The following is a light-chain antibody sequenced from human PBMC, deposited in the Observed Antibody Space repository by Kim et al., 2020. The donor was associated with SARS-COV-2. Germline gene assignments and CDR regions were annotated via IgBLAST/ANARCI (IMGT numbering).Light chain of an antibody. V-gene: IGKV1-13*02. CDR1: QGISSA. J-gene: IGKJ2*02. CDR2: DAS. Sequence: AIQLTQSPSSLSASVGDRVTITCRASQGISSALAWYQQKPGKAPKLLIYDASSLESGVPSRFSGSGSGTDFPLTISSLQPEDFATYYCQQFNSYPCTFGQGTKLEI. CDR3: QQFNSYPCT.